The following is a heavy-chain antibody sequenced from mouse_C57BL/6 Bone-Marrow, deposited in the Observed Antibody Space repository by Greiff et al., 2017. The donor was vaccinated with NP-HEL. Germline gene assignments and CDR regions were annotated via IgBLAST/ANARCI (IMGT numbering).Heavy chain of an antibody. CDR2: INPNNGGT. J-gene: IGHJ4*01. Sequence: VQLQQSGPELVKPGASVKISCKASGYTFTDYYMNWVKQSHGKSLEWIGDINPNNGGTSYNQKFKGKATLTVDKSSSTAYMELRSLTSEDSAVYYCAIYGSSYGYAMDYWGQGTSVTVSS. D-gene: IGHD1-1*01. CDR1: GYTFTDYY. CDR3: AIYGSSYGYAMDY. V-gene: IGHV1-26*01.